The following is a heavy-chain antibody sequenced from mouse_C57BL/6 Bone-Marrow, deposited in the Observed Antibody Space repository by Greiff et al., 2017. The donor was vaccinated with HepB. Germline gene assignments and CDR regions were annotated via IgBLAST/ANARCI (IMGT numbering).Heavy chain of an antibody. CDR3: ARWGLRAMDY. CDR1: GYAFSSSW. Sequence: QVQLQQSGAELVKPGASVKISCKASGYAFSSSWMNWVKQRPGKGLEWIGRIYPGDGDTNYNGKFKGKATLTADKSSSTAYMQLSSLTSEDSAVYFCARWGLRAMDYWGQGTSVTVSS. CDR2: IYPGDGDT. V-gene: IGHV1-82*01. J-gene: IGHJ4*01.